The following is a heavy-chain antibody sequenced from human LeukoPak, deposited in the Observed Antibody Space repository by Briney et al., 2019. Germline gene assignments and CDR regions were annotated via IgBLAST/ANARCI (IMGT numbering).Heavy chain of an antibody. J-gene: IGHJ4*02. CDR3: ARDQPAIALDY. D-gene: IGHD6-13*01. CDR2: ISYDGSNK. Sequence: GRSLRLSCAASGFTFSSYAMHWVRQAPGKGLEWVAVISYDGSNKYYADSVKGRFTISRDNSKNTLYLQMNSLRAEDTAVYYCARDQPAIALDYWGQGTLVTVSS. CDR1: GFTFSSYA. V-gene: IGHV3-30-3*01.